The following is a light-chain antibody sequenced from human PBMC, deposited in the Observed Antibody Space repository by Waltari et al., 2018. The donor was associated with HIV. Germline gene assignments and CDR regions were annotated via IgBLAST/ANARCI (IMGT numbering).Light chain of an antibody. Sequence: SSWANQSDNRTYLAGYQHKPGQAPRLLIYGASSRATGVPDRFSGSGSGTDFTLTITRLEPEDFAVYYCQQYGSAPQTFGQGTKVEI. CDR2: GAS. J-gene: IGKJ1*01. CDR3: QQYGSAPQT. V-gene: IGKV3-20*01. CDR1: QSDNRTY.